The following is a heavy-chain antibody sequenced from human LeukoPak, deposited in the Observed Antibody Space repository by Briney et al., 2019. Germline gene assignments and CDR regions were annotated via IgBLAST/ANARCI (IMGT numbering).Heavy chain of an antibody. CDR1: GFTVGSNY. Sequence: GSLRLSCAASGFTVGSNYMSWVRQAPGKGLEWASIIYRGGSTNYADSVKGRFTISRDTSKNTLYLQMNSLRAEDTAVYYCARLSANSSAYFFDYWGQGTLVTVSS. CDR2: IYRGGST. J-gene: IGHJ4*02. D-gene: IGHD3-22*01. V-gene: IGHV3-66*04. CDR3: ARLSANSSAYFFDY.